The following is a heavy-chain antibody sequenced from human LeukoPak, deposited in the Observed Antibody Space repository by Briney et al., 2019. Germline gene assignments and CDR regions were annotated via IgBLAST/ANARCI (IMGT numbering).Heavy chain of an antibody. D-gene: IGHD6-13*01. CDR2: IYSGGST. J-gene: IGHJ5*02. Sequence: GGSLRLSCAASGFTFSSYAMSWVRQAPGKGLEWVSVIYSGGSTYYADSVKGRFTISRDNSKNTLYLQMNSLRAEDTAVYYCARDQGSSWRGYNWFDPWGQGTLVTVSS. V-gene: IGHV3-66*01. CDR1: GFTFSSYA. CDR3: ARDQGSSWRGYNWFDP.